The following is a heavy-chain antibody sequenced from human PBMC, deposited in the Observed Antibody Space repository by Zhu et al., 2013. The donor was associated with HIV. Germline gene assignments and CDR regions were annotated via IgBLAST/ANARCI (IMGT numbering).Heavy chain of an antibody. CDR3: AIRRVVVVITPYYYYAMDV. Sequence: QVQLVQSGPEVQKPGSSVKVSCKAPGGTFSRYSISWVRQAPGQGLEWMAEITPSLRTSNYAQKFQGRVTITADEATSTAYMELSSLRSEDTAVYFCAIRRVVVVITPYYYYAMDVWGQGTTVTVSS. J-gene: IGHJ6*02. V-gene: IGHV1-69*01. D-gene: IGHD3-22*01. CDR2: ITPSLRTS. CDR1: GGTFSRYS.